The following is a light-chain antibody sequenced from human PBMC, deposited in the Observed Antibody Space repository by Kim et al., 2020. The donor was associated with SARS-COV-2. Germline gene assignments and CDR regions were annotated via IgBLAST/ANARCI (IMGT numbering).Light chain of an antibody. J-gene: IGKJ1*01. Sequence: SPLESATLSCRALQSVSSNLAWYQQKPGQAPRLLIYGASTRGTGIPARFSGGGSGTEFTLTISSLQSEDFAVYYCQQYNNWPPVAFGQGTKVDIK. CDR1: QSVSSN. CDR2: GAS. CDR3: QQYNNWPPVA. V-gene: IGKV3-15*01.